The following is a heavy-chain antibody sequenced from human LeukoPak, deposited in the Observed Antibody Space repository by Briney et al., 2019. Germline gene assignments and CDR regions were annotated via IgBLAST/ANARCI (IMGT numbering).Heavy chain of an antibody. Sequence: GASVKVSCKASGYTFANFGIIWVRQAPGQGREWMGWISAYNGKTKYEQKFQGRVTMTTDISTRTAYMELRSLRSDDTALYYCARATGYSSSWSPEYFQHWGQGTLVTVSS. D-gene: IGHD6-13*01. CDR1: GYTFANFG. CDR3: ARATGYSSSWSPEYFQH. J-gene: IGHJ1*01. V-gene: IGHV1-18*01. CDR2: ISAYNGKT.